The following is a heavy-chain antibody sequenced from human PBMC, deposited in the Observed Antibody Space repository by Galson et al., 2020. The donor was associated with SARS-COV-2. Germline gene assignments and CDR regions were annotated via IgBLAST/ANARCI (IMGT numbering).Heavy chain of an antibody. V-gene: IGHV4-39*01. CDR2: ISSSGGT. D-gene: IGHD6-19*01. J-gene: IGHJ4*02. Sequence: SETLSPTCTLSPGSIGSSRYYRGWIRQPPGKGLEWIASISSSGGTHYNPSPKSRVTISADTSKNQYSLKVNSVTAADTAVYYCARRVGSGSNPGDQWCQGTLVTVSS. CDR1: PGSIGSSRYY. CDR3: ARRVGSGSNPGDQ.